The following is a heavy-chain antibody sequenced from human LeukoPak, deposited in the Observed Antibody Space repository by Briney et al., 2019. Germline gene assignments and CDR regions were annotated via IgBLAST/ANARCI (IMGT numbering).Heavy chain of an antibody. CDR1: GFTFSSHS. V-gene: IGHV3-21*01. J-gene: IGHJ4*02. Sequence: GGSLRLSCAASGFTFSSHSMNWVRQAPGKGLEWVSSISSSSSYIYYADSVKGRFTISRDNAKNSLYLQMNSLRAEDTAVYYCARGSAAGTDYWGQGTLVTVSS. D-gene: IGHD6-13*01. CDR3: ARGSAAGTDY. CDR2: ISSSSSYI.